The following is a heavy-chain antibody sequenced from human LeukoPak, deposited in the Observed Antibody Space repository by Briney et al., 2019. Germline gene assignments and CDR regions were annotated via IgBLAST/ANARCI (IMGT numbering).Heavy chain of an antibody. CDR2: IYYSGST. CDR1: GGSISGYY. D-gene: IGHD6-6*01. CDR3: ARESSSSSGRRAFDI. Sequence: PSETLSLTCTVSGGSISGYYWSWIRQPPGKGLEWIGYIYYSGSTNYNPSLKSRLTISIDTSENQFSLKLSSVTAADTAVYYCARESSSSSGRRAFDIWGQGTMVTVSS. V-gene: IGHV4-59*08. J-gene: IGHJ3*02.